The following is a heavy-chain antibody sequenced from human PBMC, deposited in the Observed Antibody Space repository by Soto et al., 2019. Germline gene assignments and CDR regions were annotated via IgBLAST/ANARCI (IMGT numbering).Heavy chain of an antibody. V-gene: IGHV3-23*01. CDR2: ISGSGGST. J-gene: IGHJ6*02. D-gene: IGHD3-10*01. Sequence: GGSLRLSCAASGFTFSGYAMSWVRQAPGKGLEWVSSISGSGGSTYYADSVKGRFTISRDNSKNTVFLQMNSLRPEDTAEYYCAKGFGLLYFSSYGMDVWGQGTTVTVSS. CDR3: AKGFGLLYFSSYGMDV. CDR1: GFTFSGYA.